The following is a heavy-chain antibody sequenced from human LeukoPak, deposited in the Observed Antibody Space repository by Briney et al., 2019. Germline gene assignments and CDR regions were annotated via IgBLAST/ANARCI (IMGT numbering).Heavy chain of an antibody. CDR3: ANGGKYSSGWYGYYYGMDV. V-gene: IGHV3-30*18. CDR1: GFTFSSYG. CDR2: ISYDGSNK. J-gene: IGHJ6*02. D-gene: IGHD6-19*01. Sequence: GGPLRLSCAASGFTFSSYGMHWVRQAPGKGLEWVAVISYDGSNKYYADSVKGRFTISRDNSKNTLYLQMNSLRAEDTAAYCCANGGKYSSGWYGYYYGMDVWGQGTRVTV.